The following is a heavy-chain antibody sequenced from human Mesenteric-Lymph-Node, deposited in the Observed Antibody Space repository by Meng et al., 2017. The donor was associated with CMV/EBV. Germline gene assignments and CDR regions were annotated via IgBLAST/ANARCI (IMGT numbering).Heavy chain of an antibody. D-gene: IGHD2-21*01. J-gene: IGHJ4*02. Sequence: SETLSLTCTVSGGSISSYYWSWIRQPPGKGLEWIGSIYYSGSTNYSPSLESRLTISVDASKNQFSLQLNSVTPEDTAVYYCARDSHPVVIAIPGSYKYYFDYWGQGTLVTVSS. CDR1: GGSISSYY. V-gene: IGHV4-59*12. CDR3: ARDSHPVVIAIPGSYKYYFDY. CDR2: IYYSGST.